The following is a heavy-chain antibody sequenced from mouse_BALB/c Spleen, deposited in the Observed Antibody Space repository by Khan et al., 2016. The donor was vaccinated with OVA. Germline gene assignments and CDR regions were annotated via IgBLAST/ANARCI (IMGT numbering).Heavy chain of an antibody. V-gene: IGHV2-9*02. CDR2: IWAGGST. D-gene: IGHD1-3*01. J-gene: IGHJ3*01. Sequence: QVQLKESGPGLVAPSQTLSISCTVSGFSISNYGVHWVRQPPGKGLEWLGVIWAGGSTNHNSALMSRLSITQDNSKNQVFLKRNSLQTDDTAIYYCARAFYNGAWFAYWGQGTLVTVSA. CDR3: ARAFYNGAWFAY. CDR1: GFSISNYG.